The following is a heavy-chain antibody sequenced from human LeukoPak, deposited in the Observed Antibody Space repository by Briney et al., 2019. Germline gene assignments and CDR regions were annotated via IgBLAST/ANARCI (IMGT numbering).Heavy chain of an antibody. D-gene: IGHD3-16*02. Sequence: SETLSLTCTVSGGSITNYYWSWIRQPPGKGLEWIGYIYYSGSTNYNPSLKSRVTISVDTPKNQFSLKLSSVTAADTAVYYCARADGYDYVWGSYRPYYFDYWGQGTLVTVSS. CDR2: IYYSGST. CDR1: GGSITNYY. CDR3: ARADGYDYVWGSYRPYYFDY. V-gene: IGHV4-59*01. J-gene: IGHJ4*02.